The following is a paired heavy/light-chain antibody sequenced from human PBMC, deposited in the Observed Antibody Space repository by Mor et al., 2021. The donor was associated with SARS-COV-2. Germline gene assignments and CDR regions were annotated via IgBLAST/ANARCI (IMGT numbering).Light chain of an antibody. CDR3: MQDTHWPKT. CDR2: DVS. Sequence: DVVLTQSPLSLPVTVGQPASISCRSSQSLLSSDGNTFLNWFHQSPGQSPRRLIYDVSSRDSGVPDRFSGSGSGTDFTLKISRVEAEDVGVYYCMQDTHWPKTFGQGTKVDIK. J-gene: IGKJ1*01. CDR1: QSLLSSDGNTF. V-gene: IGKV2-30*01.
Heavy chain of an antibody. CDR1: GFTFSNYW. Sequence: DVQLVESGGGLVQPGESLRLSCAASGFTFSNYWMNWVRQVPGKGLEWVANIKDDGSEEYYVDSVKGRFTISRDNTKNSLFLQMNSLRDEDTAIYYCARGSSDWGQGTLVTVSS. CDR3: ARGSSD. J-gene: IGHJ1*01. V-gene: IGHV3-7*01. CDR2: IKDDGSEE.